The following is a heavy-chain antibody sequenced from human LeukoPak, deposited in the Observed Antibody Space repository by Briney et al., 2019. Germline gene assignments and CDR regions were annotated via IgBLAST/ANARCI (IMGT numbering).Heavy chain of an antibody. Sequence: GGSLRLSCAASGFTFSNYGMSWVRQALGKGLECVSRISGSGDNSGRGDNTYYADSVKGRFTISRDDSKNTRYLQMNSLRAEDTAVYYCAKDSSDSSGYYYGRRGYFQHWGQGTLVTVSS. CDR2: ISGSGDNSGRGDNT. CDR1: GFTFSNYG. J-gene: IGHJ1*01. CDR3: AKDSSDSSGYYYGRRGYFQH. V-gene: IGHV3-23*01. D-gene: IGHD3-22*01.